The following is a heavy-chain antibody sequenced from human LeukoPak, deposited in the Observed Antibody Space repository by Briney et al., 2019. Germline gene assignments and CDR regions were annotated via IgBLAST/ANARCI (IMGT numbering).Heavy chain of an antibody. CDR2: IIPILSIA. J-gene: IGHJ4*02. Sequence: SVKLSCKASARTFSSYAISWVRQPPGQVLEWMGRIIPILSIANYAQKLQGRVTITADKSTSTAYMELSSLRSEDTAVYYCASTNCGGDCSEVRFDYWGEGTLVTVFS. CDR3: ASTNCGGDCSEVRFDY. V-gene: IGHV1-69*04. D-gene: IGHD2-21*01. CDR1: ARTFSSYA.